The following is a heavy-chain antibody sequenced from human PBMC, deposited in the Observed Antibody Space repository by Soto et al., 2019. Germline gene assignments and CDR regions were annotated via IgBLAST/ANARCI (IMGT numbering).Heavy chain of an antibody. CDR1: GGYFSGYD. CDR2: INHSGST. Sequence: PSVMLSVRKAVGGGYFSGYDWSWIRQNPGKGLEWIGEINHSGSTNYNPSLKSRVTISVDTSKNQFSLKLSSVTAADTTVYYCARGIVRDFWGQGTLVTV. D-gene: IGHD3-10*01. V-gene: IGHV4-34*01. J-gene: IGHJ4*02. CDR3: ARGIVRDF.